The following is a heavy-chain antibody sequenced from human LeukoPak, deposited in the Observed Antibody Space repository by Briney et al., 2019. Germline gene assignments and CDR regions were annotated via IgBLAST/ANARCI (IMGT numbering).Heavy chain of an antibody. CDR1: GGSISSSSYS. V-gene: IGHV4-30-2*01. D-gene: IGHD3-22*01. CDR2: IYHSGST. J-gene: IGHJ4*02. Sequence: SETLSLTCTVSGGSISSSSYSWSWIRQPPGKGLEWIGYIYHSGSTYYNPSLKSRVTISVDRSKNQFSLKLSSVTAADTAVYYCARGEYYYDSSGYLIRDWGQGTLVTVSS. CDR3: ARGEYYYDSSGYLIRD.